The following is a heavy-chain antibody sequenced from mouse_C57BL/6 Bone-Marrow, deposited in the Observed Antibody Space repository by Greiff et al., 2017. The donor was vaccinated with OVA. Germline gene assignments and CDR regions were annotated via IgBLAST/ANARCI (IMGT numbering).Heavy chain of an antibody. CDR1: GYTFTSYG. Sequence: QVQLKESGAELARPGASVKLSCKASGYTFTSYGISWVKQRTGQGLEWIGEIYPRSGNTYYNEKFKGKATLTADKSSSTAYMELRSLTSEDSAVYFCARLGFDGYSFAYWGQGTLVTVSA. CDR2: IYPRSGNT. D-gene: IGHD2-3*01. CDR3: ARLGFDGYSFAY. J-gene: IGHJ3*01. V-gene: IGHV1-81*01.